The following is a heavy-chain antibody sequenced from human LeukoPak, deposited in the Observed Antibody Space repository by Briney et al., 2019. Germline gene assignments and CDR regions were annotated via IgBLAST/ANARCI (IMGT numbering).Heavy chain of an antibody. D-gene: IGHD3-10*01. CDR1: GSTFSDYY. V-gene: IGHV3-11*06. Sequence: GGSLRLSCAASGSTFSDYYMSWIRQAPGKGLEWVSYISSSSSYTNYADSVKGRFTISRDNAKNSLYLQMNSLRAEDTAVYYCARVRYGSGSYPLYYFDYWGQGTLVTVSS. J-gene: IGHJ4*02. CDR2: ISSSSSYT. CDR3: ARVRYGSGSYPLYYFDY.